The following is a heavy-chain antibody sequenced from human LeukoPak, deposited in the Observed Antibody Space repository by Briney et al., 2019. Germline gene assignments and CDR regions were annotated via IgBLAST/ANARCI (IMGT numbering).Heavy chain of an antibody. V-gene: IGHV3-7*01. CDR1: GFTFSSYW. D-gene: IGHD4-17*01. J-gene: IGHJ4*02. Sequence: GGSLRLSCAASGFTFSSYWMSWVRQAPGKGLEWVANIKQDGSEKYYVDSVKGRFTISRDNAKNSLYLQMDSLRAEDTAVYYCARGSGVYYGDYTIDYWGQGTLVTVSS. CDR2: IKQDGSEK. CDR3: ARGSGVYYGDYTIDY.